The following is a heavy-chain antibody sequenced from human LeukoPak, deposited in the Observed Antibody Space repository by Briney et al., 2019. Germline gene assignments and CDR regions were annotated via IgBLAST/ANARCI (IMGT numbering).Heavy chain of an antibody. CDR2: INHSGST. CDR3: ARGSEWFGEDAFDI. Sequence: PSETLSLTCAVYGGSFSGYYWSWIRQPPGKGLEWIGEINHSGSTNYNPSLTSRVTISVDTSKNQFSLKLSSVTAADTAVYYCARGSEWFGEDAFDIWGQATMVTVSS. CDR1: GGSFSGYY. J-gene: IGHJ3*02. V-gene: IGHV4-34*01. D-gene: IGHD3-10*01.